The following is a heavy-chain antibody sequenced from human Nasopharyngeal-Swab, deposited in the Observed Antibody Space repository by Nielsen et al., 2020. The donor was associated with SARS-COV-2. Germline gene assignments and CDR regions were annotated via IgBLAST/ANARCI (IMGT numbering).Heavy chain of an antibody. Sequence: WIRQPPGKGLEWVSGISSTGDYIHYAASVEGRFTISRDNAKTSLYLQMNSLRAEDPAVYYCVRDTPAMFAYWGQGTLVTVSS. CDR2: ISSTGDYI. J-gene: IGHJ4*02. CDR3: VRDTPAMFAY. V-gene: IGHV3-21*01.